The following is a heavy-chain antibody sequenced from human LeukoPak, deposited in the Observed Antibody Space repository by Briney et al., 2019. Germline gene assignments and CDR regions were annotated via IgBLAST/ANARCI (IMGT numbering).Heavy chain of an antibody. D-gene: IGHD3-10*01. CDR2: INHSGST. Sequence: SETLSLTCAVYGGSFSGYYWSWIRQPPGKGLEWIGEINHSGSTNYNPSLKSRVTISVDTSKNQFSLKLSSVSAADTAVYYCARGSLWFGEDYWGQGTLVTVSS. J-gene: IGHJ4*02. CDR3: ARGSLWFGEDY. V-gene: IGHV4-34*01. CDR1: GGSFSGYY.